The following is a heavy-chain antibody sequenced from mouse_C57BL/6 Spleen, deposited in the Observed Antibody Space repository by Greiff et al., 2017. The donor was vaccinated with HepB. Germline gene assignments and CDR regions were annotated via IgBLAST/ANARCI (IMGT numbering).Heavy chain of an antibody. V-gene: IGHV3-6*01. CDR2: ISYDGSN. CDR3: AKGGYDYGDAYFDV. CDR1: GYSITSGYY. J-gene: IGHJ1*03. Sequence: EVKLEESGPGLVKPSQSLSLTCSVTGYSITSGYYWNWIRQFPGNKLEWMGYISYDGSNNYNPSPKNRKSITRDTYKNQFFLKLNSVTTEDTATYYCAKGGYDYGDAYFDVWGTGTPVTVSS. D-gene: IGHD2-4*01.